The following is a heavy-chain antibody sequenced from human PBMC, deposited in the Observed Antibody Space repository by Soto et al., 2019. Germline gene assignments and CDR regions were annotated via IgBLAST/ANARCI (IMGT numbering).Heavy chain of an antibody. J-gene: IGHJ4*02. V-gene: IGHV4-31*03. CDR2: IYYTGHT. CDR1: GGYISSGGNY. CDR3: AREDINESFFDY. Sequence: SETLSLTCSVSGGYISSGGNYWSWIRQHPGKGLEWIGFIYYTGHTKYNAALKSRASISADMSENQFSLTLTSVTAADTAVYYCAREDINESFFDYWGPGTLVTVSS. D-gene: IGHD2-8*01.